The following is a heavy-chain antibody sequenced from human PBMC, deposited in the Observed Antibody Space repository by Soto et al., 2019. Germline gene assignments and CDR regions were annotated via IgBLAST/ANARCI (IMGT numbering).Heavy chain of an antibody. J-gene: IGHJ6*02. CDR1: GFTFSSYS. Sequence: PGGSLRLSCAASGFTFSSYSMNWVRQAPGKGLEWVSSISSSSSYIYYADSVKGRFTISRDNAKNSLYLQMNSLRAEDTAVYYCARKTGFYYGMDVWGQGTTVTVSS. CDR2: ISSSSSYI. V-gene: IGHV3-21*01. CDR3: ARKTGFYYGMDV.